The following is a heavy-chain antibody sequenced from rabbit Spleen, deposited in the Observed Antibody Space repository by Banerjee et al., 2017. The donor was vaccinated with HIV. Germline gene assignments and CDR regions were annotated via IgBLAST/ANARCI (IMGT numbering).Heavy chain of an antibody. CDR1: GFSFSSNYY. CDR2: IYTSSGST. CDR3: AESAYAISRGLYVPLYFRL. V-gene: IGHV1S45*01. J-gene: IGHJ4*01. D-gene: IGHD1-1*01. Sequence: QEQLEESGGGLVQPEGSLTLTCTASGFSFSSNYYMCWVRQAPGKGLELIACIYTSSGSTWYASWVNGRFTISKTSSTMVTLQMTSLTGADTATYFCAESAYAISRGLYVPLYFRLWGPGTLVTVS.